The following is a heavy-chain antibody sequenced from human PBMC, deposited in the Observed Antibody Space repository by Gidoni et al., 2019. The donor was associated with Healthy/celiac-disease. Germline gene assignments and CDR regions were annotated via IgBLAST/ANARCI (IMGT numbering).Heavy chain of an antibody. Sequence: GAEVKKPGASVKVSCKASGYTFTGYYMHWVRQAPGQGLEWMGWINPNSGGTNYAQKFQGRVTMTRDTSISTAYMELSRRRSDDTAVYYCARGGGMIMFGGVIVRGGAFDIWGQGTMVTVSS. CDR2: INPNSGGT. CDR3: ARGGGMIMFGGVIVRGGAFDI. J-gene: IGHJ3*02. V-gene: IGHV1-2*02. CDR1: GYTFTGYY. D-gene: IGHD3-16*02.